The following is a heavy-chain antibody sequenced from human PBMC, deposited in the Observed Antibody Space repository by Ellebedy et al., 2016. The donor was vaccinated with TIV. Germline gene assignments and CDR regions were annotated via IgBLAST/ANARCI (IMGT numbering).Heavy chain of an antibody. D-gene: IGHD3-10*01. J-gene: IGHJ4*02. Sequence: ASVKVSXXASGYTFTSYDINWVRQATGQGLEWMGWMNPNSGNTGYAQKFQGRVTMTRNTSISTAYMELSSLRSEDTAVYYCARSAPYVVRGVIYFDYWGQGTLVTVSS. V-gene: IGHV1-8*01. CDR2: MNPNSGNT. CDR3: ARSAPYVVRGVIYFDY. CDR1: GYTFTSYD.